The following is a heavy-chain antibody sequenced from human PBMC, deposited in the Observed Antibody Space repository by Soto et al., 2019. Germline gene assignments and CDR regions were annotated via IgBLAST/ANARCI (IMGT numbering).Heavy chain of an antibody. CDR2: MYYSGST. D-gene: IGHD3-22*01. V-gene: IGHV4-59*06. Sequence: PLETLSLTCTVSGGSISSWYWSRIRQPPGKGLEWIGYMYYSGSTSYNPSLKSRVAFSMDTSKNQFSLKLSSVTAADTAVYYCAGEGVYHSSTGYRPHGYWGQGTLVTVSS. CDR3: AGEGVYHSSTGYRPHGY. J-gene: IGHJ4*02. CDR1: GGSISSWY.